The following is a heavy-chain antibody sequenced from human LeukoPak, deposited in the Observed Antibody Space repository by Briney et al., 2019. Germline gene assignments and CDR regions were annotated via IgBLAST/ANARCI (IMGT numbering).Heavy chain of an antibody. V-gene: IGHV3-64*02. CDR3: ARDHNGGSGAY. J-gene: IGHJ4*02. Sequence: PGGSLTLSCAASRFSFSSFPMHWVRQAQGKGLGYISGISNNGDSSYYTDSVKGRFTVARDNSKNTLYLQMASLSADDVAVYYCARDHNGGSGAYWGQGTLVTVSS. CDR1: RFSFSSFP. D-gene: IGHD4-23*01. CDR2: ISNNGDSS.